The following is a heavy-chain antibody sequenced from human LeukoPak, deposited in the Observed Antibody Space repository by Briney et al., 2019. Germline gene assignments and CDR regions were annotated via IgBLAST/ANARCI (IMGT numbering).Heavy chain of an antibody. CDR2: ISGSGSTI. D-gene: IGHD4-17*01. CDR3: ASGRGFTVTKTIYDY. V-gene: IGHV3-48*03. CDR1: GFTFNNCE. Sequence: GGSLRLSCAVSGFTFNNCEMNWVRQAPGKGLEWVSYISGSGSTISYADSVRGRFTISRDNAKNSLYLQMNSLRAEDTAVYYCASGRGFTVTKTIYDYWAREPWSPSPQ. J-gene: IGHJ4*02.